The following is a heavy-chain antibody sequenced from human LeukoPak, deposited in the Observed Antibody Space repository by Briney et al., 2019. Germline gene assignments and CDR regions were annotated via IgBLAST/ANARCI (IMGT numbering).Heavy chain of an antibody. V-gene: IGHV1-8*01. CDR2: MNPNSGNT. CDR1: GYTFTCYD. CDR3: ARGSRALIAARITGKYYFDY. J-gene: IGHJ4*02. Sequence: ASVKVSCKASGYTFTCYDIHWVRQATGQGREWMGWMNPNSGNTGYAQKIQGRVTMTRNTSISTAYMELSSLRSEDTAVYYCARGSRALIAARITGKYYFDYWGQGTLVTVSS. D-gene: IGHD6-6*01.